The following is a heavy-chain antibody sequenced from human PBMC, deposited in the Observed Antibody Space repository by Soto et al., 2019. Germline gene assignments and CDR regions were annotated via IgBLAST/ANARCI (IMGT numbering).Heavy chain of an antibody. CDR2: IIPIFGTA. D-gene: IGHD5-12*01. V-gene: IGHV1-69*13. CDR3: ASSRGFSGYDEYYYDLDF. Sequence: SVKVSCKASGGTFSSYAISWVRQAPGQGLEWMGGIIPIFGTANYAQKFQGRVTITADESTSTAYMELSSLRSEDTAVYYSASSRGFSGYDEYYYDLDFWGQVTTVAVSS. CDR1: GGTFSSYA. J-gene: IGHJ6*02.